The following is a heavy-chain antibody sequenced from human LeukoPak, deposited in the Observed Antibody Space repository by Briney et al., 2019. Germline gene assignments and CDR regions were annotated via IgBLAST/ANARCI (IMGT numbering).Heavy chain of an antibody. Sequence: PGRSLRLSCAASGFTFSSYGMHWVRQAPGKGLEWVAVISYDGSNKYYADSVKGRFTISRDNSKNTLYLQMNSLRAEDTAVYYCASGGPMVPYYYYGMDVWGQGTTVTVSS. J-gene: IGHJ6*02. D-gene: IGHD3-10*01. CDR1: GFTFSSYG. CDR3: ASGGPMVPYYYYGMDV. CDR2: ISYDGSNK. V-gene: IGHV3-30*03.